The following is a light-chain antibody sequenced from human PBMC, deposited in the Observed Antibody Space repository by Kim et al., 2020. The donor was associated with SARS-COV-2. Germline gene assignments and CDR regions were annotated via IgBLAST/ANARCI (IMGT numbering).Light chain of an antibody. J-gene: IGKJ4*01. CDR2: LGS. CDR1: QSLLHSNGYNY. CDR3: MQALSGLT. V-gene: IGKV2-28*01. Sequence: EPASISCRSSQSLLHSNGYNYLDWYLQKPGQSPQLLIYLGSNRASGVPDRFSGSGSGTDFTLKISRVEAEDVGVYYCMQALSGLTFGGGTKVDIK.